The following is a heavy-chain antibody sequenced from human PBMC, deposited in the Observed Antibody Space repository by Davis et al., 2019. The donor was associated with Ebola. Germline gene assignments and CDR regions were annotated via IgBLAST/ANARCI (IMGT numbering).Heavy chain of an antibody. D-gene: IGHD6-19*01. J-gene: IGHJ2*01. V-gene: IGHV4-39*01. CDR2: IYYSGST. CDR1: GGSISSSSYY. Sequence: PSETLSLTCTVSGGSISSSSYYWGWIRQPPGKGLEWIGSIYYSGSTYYNPSLKSRVTISVDTSKNQFSLKLSSVTAADTAVYYCARQRDSSGWYPWYFDLWGRGTLVTVSS. CDR3: ARQRDSSGWYPWYFDL.